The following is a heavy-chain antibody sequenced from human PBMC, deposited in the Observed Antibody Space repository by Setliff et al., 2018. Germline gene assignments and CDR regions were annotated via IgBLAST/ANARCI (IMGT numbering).Heavy chain of an antibody. CDR2: IIPVIDTT. V-gene: IGHV1-69*11. CDR3: ARGRDGYTSNAFEF. D-gene: IGHD5-12*01. CDR1: GGAFSSYA. J-gene: IGHJ3*01. Sequence: SVKVSCKASGGAFSSYALSWVRQALGQGLEWMGRIIPVIDTTDYAQNFQGRVTITADELTRTVYMELSSLRSEDTAIYYCARGRDGYTSNAFEFWGQGTMVTVSS.